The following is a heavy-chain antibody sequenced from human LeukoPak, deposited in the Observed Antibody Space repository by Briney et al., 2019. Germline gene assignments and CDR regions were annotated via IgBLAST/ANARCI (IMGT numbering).Heavy chain of an antibody. V-gene: IGHV3-48*02. Sequence: GESLKISCAASGFTFSAYNMNWVRQAPGKGLEWFSYISSSRGTIYYADSVKGRFTISRDNAKNSLYLQMNSLRDEDTAVYYCARDMTFCSGGSCYSLGFDIWGQGTMVTVSS. CDR2: ISSSRGTI. CDR1: GFTFSAYN. D-gene: IGHD2-15*01. J-gene: IGHJ3*02. CDR3: ARDMTFCSGGSCYSLGFDI.